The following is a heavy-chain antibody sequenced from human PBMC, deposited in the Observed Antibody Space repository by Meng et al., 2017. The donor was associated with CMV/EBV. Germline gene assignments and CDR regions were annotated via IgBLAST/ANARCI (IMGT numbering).Heavy chain of an antibody. Sequence: ASVKVSCKASGYTFTSYGISWVRQAPGQGLEWMGWISAYNGNTNYAQKLQGRVTMTTDTSTSTAYMKLRSLRADKKAVYYCARSVPAAMGYSSSPGNYYGMDVWGQGTTVTVSS. V-gene: IGHV1-18*01. CDR1: GYTFTSYG. CDR3: ARSVPAAMGYSSSPGNYYGMDV. J-gene: IGHJ6*02. D-gene: IGHD2-2*01. CDR2: ISAYNGNT.